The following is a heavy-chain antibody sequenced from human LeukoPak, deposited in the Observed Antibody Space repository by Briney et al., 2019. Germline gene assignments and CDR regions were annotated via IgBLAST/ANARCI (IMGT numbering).Heavy chain of an antibody. CDR1: GFTVSSNY. CDR3: GRVRDYAFDY. Sequence: GGSLRLSCAASGFTVSSNYMSWVRQAPGKGLEWVSVIYSGGSTYYADSVKGRFTISRDNGKNSLYLQMNSLRDEDTAVYYCGRVRDYAFDYWGQGTLVTVSS. D-gene: IGHD4-17*01. CDR2: IYSGGST. J-gene: IGHJ4*02. V-gene: IGHV3-53*01.